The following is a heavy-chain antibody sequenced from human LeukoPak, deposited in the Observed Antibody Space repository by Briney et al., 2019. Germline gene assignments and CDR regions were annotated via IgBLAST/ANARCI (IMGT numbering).Heavy chain of an antibody. D-gene: IGHD3-22*01. CDR2: IYYSGRT. V-gene: IGHV4-31*03. CDR1: GRSISRGGYY. Sequence: SETLSLTCTVSGRSISRGGYYWSWIRQHPGKGLEWIGYIYYSGRTYYNPSLKSRVTISADTSKHQFSLKLSSVTAADTAVYYCASGSYYDSSGYHIWGQGTLVTVSS. J-gene: IGHJ4*02. CDR3: ASGSYYDSSGYHI.